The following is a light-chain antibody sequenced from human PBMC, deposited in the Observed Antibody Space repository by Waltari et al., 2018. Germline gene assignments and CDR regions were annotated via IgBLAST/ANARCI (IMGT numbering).Light chain of an antibody. CDR3: ASWDDSHYV. J-gene: IGLJ1*01. CDR1: HSTLGSHY. Sequence: QSVLTQPPSASETPGPRVTLSCSGRHSTLGSHYLYWYQQLPGTAPKLLIYRNNLRPSGVPDRFSASKYGTLASLVISGLRSEDEGVYYCASWDDSHYVFGGGTTVTVL. CDR2: RNN. V-gene: IGLV1-47*01.